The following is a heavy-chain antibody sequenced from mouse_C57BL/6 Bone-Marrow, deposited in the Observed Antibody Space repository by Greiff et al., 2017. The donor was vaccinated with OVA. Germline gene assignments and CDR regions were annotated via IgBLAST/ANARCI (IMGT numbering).Heavy chain of an antibody. Sequence: QVQLQQPGAELVKPGASVKLSCKASGSTFTSYWMQWVKQRPGQGLEWIGEIDPSDSYTNYNQKFKGKATLTVDTSSSTAYMQRSSRTSEDSAVYYCADTEADYWGQGTSVTVSS. CDR2: IDPSDSYT. J-gene: IGHJ4*01. V-gene: IGHV1-50*01. CDR1: GSTFTSYW. CDR3: ADTEADY.